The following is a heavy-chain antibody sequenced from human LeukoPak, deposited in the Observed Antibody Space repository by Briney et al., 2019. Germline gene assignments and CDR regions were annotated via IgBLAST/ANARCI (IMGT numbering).Heavy chain of an antibody. CDR2: IYYSGST. CDR3: ARGLEDIVVVPAAIGWFDP. CDR1: GGSISSGGYY. D-gene: IGHD2-2*02. Sequence: SQTLSPTCTVSGGSISSGGYYWSWIRQHPGKGLEWIGYIYYSGSTYYNPSLKSRVTISVDTSKNQFSLKLSSVTAADTAVYYCARGLEDIVVVPAAIGWFDPWGQGTLVTVSS. J-gene: IGHJ5*02. V-gene: IGHV4-31*03.